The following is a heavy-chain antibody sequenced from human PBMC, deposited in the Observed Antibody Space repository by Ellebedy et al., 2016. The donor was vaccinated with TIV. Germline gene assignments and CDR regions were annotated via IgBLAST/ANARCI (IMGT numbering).Heavy chain of an antibody. V-gene: IGHV4-59*01. CDR1: GGSISSYY. CDR2: IHYSGSA. J-gene: IGHJ3*02. D-gene: IGHD3-16*01. Sequence: SETLSLTCTVSGGSISSYYWSWIRQPPGKGLEWIGFIHYSGSANNNPSLQSRVTISVDTSNNQVSLNVNSVTAADTAVYYCARTTWGTGDAVDIWGQGTMVSVSS. CDR3: ARTTWGTGDAVDI.